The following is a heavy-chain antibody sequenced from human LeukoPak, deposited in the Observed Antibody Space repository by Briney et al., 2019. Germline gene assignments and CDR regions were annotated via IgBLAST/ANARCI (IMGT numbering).Heavy chain of an antibody. V-gene: IGHV4-4*02. CDR3: ARVLRTGHRSRFDY. CDR1: GGSISSNDW. J-gene: IGHJ4*02. CDR2: IYRGGTT. D-gene: IGHD3/OR15-3a*01. Sequence: SETLSLTCAVSGGSISSNDWWCWVRQPPGGGLEWRGEIYRGGTTNYNPSLKSRVTISIDKSKNQFSLKVNSVTAADTAVYYCARVLRTGHRSRFDYWGQGTLVTVSS.